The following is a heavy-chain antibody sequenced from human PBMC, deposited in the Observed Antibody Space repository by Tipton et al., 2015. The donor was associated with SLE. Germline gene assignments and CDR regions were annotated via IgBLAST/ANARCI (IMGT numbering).Heavy chain of an antibody. J-gene: IGHJ6*02. CDR2: INHSGST. CDR1: GGSFTGYY. V-gene: IGHV4-34*01. CDR3: ARVRKGYCCYGMDV. Sequence: TLSLTCAVYGGSFTGYYWSWIRQPPGKGLEWIGEINHSGSTNYNPSLKSRVTISVDTSKNPFSLKRSAVTAADTAVYYCARVRKGYCCYGMDVWGQGTTVTVSS.